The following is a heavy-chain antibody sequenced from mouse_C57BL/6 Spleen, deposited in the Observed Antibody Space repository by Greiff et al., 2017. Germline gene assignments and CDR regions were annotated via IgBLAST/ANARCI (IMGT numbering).Heavy chain of an antibody. CDR3: ARKYYGSSYDYAMGY. D-gene: IGHD1-1*01. CDR2: IDPSDSYT. V-gene: IGHV1-59*01. Sequence: VQLQQPGAELVRPGTSVKLSCKASGYTFTSYWMHWVKQRPGQGLEWIGVIDPSDSYTNYNQKFKGKAKLTVDTSSSTAYMQLSSLTSEDSAVDYGARKYYGSSYDYAMGYWGQGTSVTVSS. CDR1: GYTFTSYW. J-gene: IGHJ4*01.